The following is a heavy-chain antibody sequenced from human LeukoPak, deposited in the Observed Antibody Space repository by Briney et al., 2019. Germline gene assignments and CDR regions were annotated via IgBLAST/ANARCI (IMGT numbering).Heavy chain of an antibody. CDR2: ISSSGSTI. Sequence: GGSLRLSCAASGFTFSDYYMSWIRQAPGKGLEWVSYISSSGSTICYADSVKGRFTISRDNAKNSLYLQMNSLRAEDTAVYYCARDRSVVVVAATHPGDYWGQGTLVTVSS. D-gene: IGHD2-15*01. J-gene: IGHJ4*02. CDR3: ARDRSVVVVAATHPGDY. V-gene: IGHV3-11*01. CDR1: GFTFSDYY.